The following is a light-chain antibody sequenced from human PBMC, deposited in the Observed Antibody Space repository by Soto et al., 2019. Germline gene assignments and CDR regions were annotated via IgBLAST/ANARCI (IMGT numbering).Light chain of an antibody. CDR2: SNT. Sequence: QSVLTQPPSSSGTPGQRVTISCSGSSSNIGRNTVNWYQQLPGTAPKLLIYSNTQRPSGVPDRFSGSKSGTSAARAISGLQAEDEADYYCAAWDDSLNVVVFGGGTKLTV. V-gene: IGLV1-44*01. CDR1: SSNIGRNT. CDR3: AAWDDSLNVVV. J-gene: IGLJ2*01.